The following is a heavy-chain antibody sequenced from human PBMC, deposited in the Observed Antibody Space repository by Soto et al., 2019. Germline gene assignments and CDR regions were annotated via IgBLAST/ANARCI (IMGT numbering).Heavy chain of an antibody. CDR1: GFTFSSYA. J-gene: IGHJ5*02. V-gene: IGHV3-23*01. CDR2: ISGSGGST. CDR3: AKKPSNYYGSGKHQFDP. Sequence: GGSLRLSCAASGFTFSSYAMSWVRQAPGKGLEWVSAISGSGGSTYYADSVKGRFTISRDNSKNTLYLQMNSLRAEDTAVYYCAKKPSNYYGSGKHQFDPWGQGTLVTVS. D-gene: IGHD3-10*01.